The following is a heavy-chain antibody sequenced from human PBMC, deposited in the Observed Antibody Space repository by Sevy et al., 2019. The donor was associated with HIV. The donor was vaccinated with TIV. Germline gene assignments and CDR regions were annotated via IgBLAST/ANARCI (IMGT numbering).Heavy chain of an antibody. V-gene: IGHV3-30*02. CDR2: IRYDGSNK. J-gene: IGHJ4*02. CDR3: AKDPPMTDSSCYYPGY. D-gene: IGHD3-22*01. Sequence: GGSLRLSCAASGFTFSSYGMHWVRQAPGKGLEWVAFIRYDGSNKYYADSVKGRFTISRDNSKNTLYLQMNSLRAEDTAVYYCAKDPPMTDSSCYYPGYWGQGTLVTVSS. CDR1: GFTFSSYG.